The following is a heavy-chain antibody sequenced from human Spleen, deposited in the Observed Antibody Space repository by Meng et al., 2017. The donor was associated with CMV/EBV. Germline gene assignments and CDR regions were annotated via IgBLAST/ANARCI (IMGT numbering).Heavy chain of an antibody. Sequence: GESLKISCEASGFTFSTHSIHWVRQAPGKGLEWVSSINGNSKYIYYADSVRGRFTISRDNSKNTLYLQMNTLRAEDTAVYYCAKAGCTSTNCYYYDIWGRGTMVTVSS. V-gene: IGHV3-21*04. CDR1: GFTFSTHS. CDR2: INGNSKYI. CDR3: AKAGCTSTNCYYYDI. D-gene: IGHD2-2*01. J-gene: IGHJ3*02.